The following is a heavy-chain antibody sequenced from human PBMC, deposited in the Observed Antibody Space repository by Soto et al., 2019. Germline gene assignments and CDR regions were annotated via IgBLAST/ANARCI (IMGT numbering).Heavy chain of an antibody. J-gene: IGHJ4*02. Sequence: GGSLRLSCAASGCTFSSYAMSWVRQAPGKGLEWVSAISGSGGSTYYADSVKGRFTISRDNSKNTLYLQMNSLRAEDTAVYYCAKDREGATLYYFDYWGQGTLVTVSS. D-gene: IGHD1-26*01. V-gene: IGHV3-23*01. CDR2: ISGSGGST. CDR1: GCTFSSYA. CDR3: AKDREGATLYYFDY.